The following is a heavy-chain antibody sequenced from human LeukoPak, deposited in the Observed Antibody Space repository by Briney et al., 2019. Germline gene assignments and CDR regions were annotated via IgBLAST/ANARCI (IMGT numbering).Heavy chain of an antibody. CDR1: GFTFSSYS. J-gene: IGHJ4*02. D-gene: IGHD3-22*01. Sequence: PGGSLRLSCAASGFTFSSYSMNWVRQAPGKGLEWVSYISSSSSTIYYADSVKGRFTISRDNAKNSLYLQMNSLRAEDTAVYYCQPGAHYYDSSGSLGWDYWGQGTLVTVSS. V-gene: IGHV3-48*01. CDR3: QPGAHYYDSSGSLGWDY. CDR2: ISSSSSTI.